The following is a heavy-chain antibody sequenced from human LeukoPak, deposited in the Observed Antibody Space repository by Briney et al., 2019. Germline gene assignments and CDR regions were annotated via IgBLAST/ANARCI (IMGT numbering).Heavy chain of an antibody. V-gene: IGHV4-39*02. CDR2: LYYSGST. CDR3: ARDTYYDFWSGYYRSGYYYMDV. J-gene: IGHJ6*03. D-gene: IGHD3-3*01. CDR1: GGSISSSSYY. Sequence: SETLSLTCTVSGGSISSSSYYWGWIRQPPGKGLEWIGSLYYSGSTYYNPSLKSRVTISVDTSKNQFSLKLSSVTAADTAVYYCARDTYYDFWSGYYRSGYYYMDVWGKGTTVTVSS.